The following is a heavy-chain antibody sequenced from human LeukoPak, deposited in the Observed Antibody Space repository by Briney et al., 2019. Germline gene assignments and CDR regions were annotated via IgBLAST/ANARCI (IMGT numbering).Heavy chain of an antibody. J-gene: IGHJ4*02. CDR1: GYTFTGHY. CDR3: ARGEASSWYIE. V-gene: IGHV1-2*02. Sequence: ASVKVSCKASGYTFTGHYMHWVRQAPGQGLEWMGWINPNSGGTNCAQKFQGRVTMTRDTPISTAYMQLSRLRSDDTALYFCARGEASSWYIEWGQGTMVTVSS. D-gene: IGHD6-13*01. CDR2: INPNSGGT.